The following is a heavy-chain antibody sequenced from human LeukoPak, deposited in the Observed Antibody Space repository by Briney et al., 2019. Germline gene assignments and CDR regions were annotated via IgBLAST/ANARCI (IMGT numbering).Heavy chain of an antibody. D-gene: IGHD3-22*01. CDR1: GFIFSNYW. CDR2: IKGDGGEK. Sequence: GGSLRLSCVASGFIFSNYWMSWVRQAPGKGLEWVANIKGDGGEKDFVDSLKGRFTISRDNSKNTLYLQMNSLRAEDTAVYYCARDNYYDRSAYPDFWGQGTLVTVSS. J-gene: IGHJ4*02. V-gene: IGHV3-7*03. CDR3: ARDNYYDRSAYPDF.